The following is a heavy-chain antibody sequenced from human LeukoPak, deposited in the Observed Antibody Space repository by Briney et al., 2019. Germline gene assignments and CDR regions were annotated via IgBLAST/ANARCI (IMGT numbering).Heavy chain of an antibody. Sequence: SETLSLTCAVSGGSISSSSYYWGWIRQPPGKGLEWIGSIYYSGSTYYNPSLKSRVTISVDTSKSQFSLKLSSVTAADTAVYYCAREWAYDSSGYYSQLKSFDYWGQGTLVTVSS. V-gene: IGHV4-39*07. D-gene: IGHD3-22*01. CDR2: IYYSGST. CDR3: AREWAYDSSGYYSQLKSFDY. J-gene: IGHJ4*02. CDR1: GGSISSSSYY.